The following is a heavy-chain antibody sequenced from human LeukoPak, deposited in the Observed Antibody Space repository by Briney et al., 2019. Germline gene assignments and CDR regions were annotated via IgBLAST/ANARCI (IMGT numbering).Heavy chain of an antibody. V-gene: IGHV1-69*13. J-gene: IGHJ3*02. CDR3: ARGGVNYYDSSGYEDAFDI. CDR2: IIPIFGTA. D-gene: IGHD3-22*01. CDR1: GGTFSSYA. Sequence: SVKVSCKASGGTFSSYAISWVRQAPGQGLEWMGGIIPIFGTANYAQKLQGRVTITADESTSTAYMELSSLRSEDTAVYYCARGGVNYYDSSGYEDAFDIWGQGTMVTVSS.